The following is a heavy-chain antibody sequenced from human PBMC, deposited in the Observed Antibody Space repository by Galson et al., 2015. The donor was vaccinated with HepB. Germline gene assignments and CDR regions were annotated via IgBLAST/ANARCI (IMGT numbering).Heavy chain of an antibody. Sequence: QSGAEVKKPGESLKISCKGSGYSFTNYWIAWVRQMPGKGLECMGVIYPRDSDTRYSPSFQGQVTISADKSINTAYLQWSSLKASDTAMYYCARPSYSNGRGYWGQGTLVTVSS. D-gene: IGHD6-19*01. CDR3: ARPSYSNGRGY. J-gene: IGHJ4*02. V-gene: IGHV5-51*01. CDR1: GYSFTNYW. CDR2: IYPRDSDT.